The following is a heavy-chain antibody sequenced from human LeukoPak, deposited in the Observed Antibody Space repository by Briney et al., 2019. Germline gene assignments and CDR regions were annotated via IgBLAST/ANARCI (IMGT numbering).Heavy chain of an antibody. CDR1: GDTFTSHY. D-gene: IGHD2-15*01. CDR2: RNPRGGST. V-gene: IGHV1-46*01. Sequence: ASVKVSCKASGDTFTSHYIHWVRQAPGQGREGRGIRNPRGGSTSHAQRFQGRVTMTTDTSTSTVYMELSSLRSEDTALYYCARSPAYCSGGTCYGHNWFDPWGQGTLVTVSS. CDR3: ARSPAYCSGGTCYGHNWFDP. J-gene: IGHJ5*02.